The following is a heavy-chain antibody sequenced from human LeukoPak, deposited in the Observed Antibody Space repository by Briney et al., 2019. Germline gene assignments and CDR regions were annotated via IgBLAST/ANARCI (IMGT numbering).Heavy chain of an antibody. CDR1: EFTFSSYS. CDR3: AVEGYCSGGSCYTIWFDS. Sequence: PTGGSLRLSCVASEFTFSSYSMNWVRQAPGKGLEWVSYISSSGTTKYYADSVKGRFTISRDNVKNSLYLQMNSLRDEDTAVYYCAVEGYCSGGSCYTIWFDSWGQGTLVTVSS. V-gene: IGHV3-48*02. CDR2: ISSSGTTK. J-gene: IGHJ5*01. D-gene: IGHD2-15*01.